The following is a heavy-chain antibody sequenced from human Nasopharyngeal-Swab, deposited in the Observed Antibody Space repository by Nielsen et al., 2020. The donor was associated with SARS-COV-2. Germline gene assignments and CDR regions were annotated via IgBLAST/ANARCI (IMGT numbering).Heavy chain of an antibody. CDR1: GFTFSSYS. J-gene: IGHJ4*02. CDR3: ARDFLSKGWFGELFLPDY. Sequence: GESLKISCAASGFTFSSYSMNWVRQAPGKGLEWVSYISSSSSTIYYADSVKGRFTISRENAKNSLYLQMNSLRADDTAVYYCARDFLSKGWFGELFLPDYWGQGTLVTVSS. D-gene: IGHD3-10*01. CDR2: ISSSSSTI. V-gene: IGHV3-48*04.